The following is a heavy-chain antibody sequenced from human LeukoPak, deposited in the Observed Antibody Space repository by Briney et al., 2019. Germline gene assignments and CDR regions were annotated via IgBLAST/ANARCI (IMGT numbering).Heavy chain of an antibody. J-gene: IGHJ4*02. V-gene: IGHV3-30-3*01. D-gene: IGHD3-3*01. Sequence: GGSLRLSCAASGFTFSSYAMHWVRQAPGKGLEWVAVISYDGSNKYYADSVKGRFTISRDNSKNTLYLQMNSLRAEDTAVYYCARDAGRAFWSVAYYFDYWGQGTLVTVSS. CDR3: ARDAGRAFWSVAYYFDY. CDR1: GFTFSSYA. CDR2: ISYDGSNK.